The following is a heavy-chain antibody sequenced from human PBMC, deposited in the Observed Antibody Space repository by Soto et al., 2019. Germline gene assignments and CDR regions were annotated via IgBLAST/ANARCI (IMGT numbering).Heavy chain of an antibody. D-gene: IGHD3-9*01. V-gene: IGHV3-23*01. Sequence: EVQLLESGGGLVQPGGSLRLSCAASGFTFSSYAMSWVRQAPGKGLEWVSAISGSGGSTYYADSVKGRFTISRDNSKNTLYLQMSSLRAEDTAIYYCAKRADPPPTSSGLVIIVGLDFWGQGTLVTVSS. J-gene: IGHJ4*02. CDR3: AKRADPPPTSSGLVIIVGLDF. CDR1: GFTFSSYA. CDR2: ISGSGGST.